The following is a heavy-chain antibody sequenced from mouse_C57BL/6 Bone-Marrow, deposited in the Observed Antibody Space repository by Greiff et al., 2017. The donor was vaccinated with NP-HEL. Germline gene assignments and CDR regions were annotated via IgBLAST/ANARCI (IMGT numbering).Heavy chain of an antibody. D-gene: IGHD2-5*01. J-gene: IGHJ4*01. CDR2: ISDGGSYT. CDR3: ARGPTIVTPYYAMDY. Sequence: EVQLVESGGGLVKPGGSLKLSCAASGFTFSSYAMSWVRQTPEKRLEWVATISDGGSYTYYPDNVKGRFTISRDNAKSNLYLQMSHLKSEDTAMYYCARGPTIVTPYYAMDYWGQGTSVTVSS. V-gene: IGHV5-4*01. CDR1: GFTFSSYA.